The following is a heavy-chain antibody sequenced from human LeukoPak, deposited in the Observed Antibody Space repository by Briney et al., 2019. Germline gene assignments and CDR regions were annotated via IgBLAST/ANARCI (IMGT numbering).Heavy chain of an antibody. CDR2: INHSGST. J-gene: IGHJ4*02. D-gene: IGHD3-9*01. Sequence: SETLSLTCAVYGGSFSAYYWSWIRQPPGKGLEWIGEINHSGSTNYNPSLKSRVTISVDTSKNQFSLKLRSVTAADTAVYYCARPSGDILTGYYGLWGQGTLVTVSS. V-gene: IGHV4-34*01. CDR3: ARPSGDILTGYYGL. CDR1: GGSFSAYY.